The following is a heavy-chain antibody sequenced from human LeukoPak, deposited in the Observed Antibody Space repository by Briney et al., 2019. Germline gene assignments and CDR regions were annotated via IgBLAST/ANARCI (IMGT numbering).Heavy chain of an antibody. Sequence: PSETLSLTCTVSGGSISSSRYYWGWIRQRPGKGLEWIGNIYYSGSTYYNPSLKSRVTISVDTSKNQFSLKLSSVTAADTAVYCCARQYVAVAGLEQFFDYWGQGTLVTVSS. D-gene: IGHD6-19*01. V-gene: IGHV4-39*01. CDR3: ARQYVAVAGLEQFFDY. CDR2: IYYSGST. J-gene: IGHJ4*02. CDR1: GGSISSSRYY.